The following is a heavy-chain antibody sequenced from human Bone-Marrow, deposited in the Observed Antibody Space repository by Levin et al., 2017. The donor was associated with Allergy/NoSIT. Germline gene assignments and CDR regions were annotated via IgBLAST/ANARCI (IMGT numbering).Heavy chain of an antibody. V-gene: IGHV3-23*01. J-gene: IGHJ6*03. CDR1: GFIFADYA. CDR3: AKAGTTVMLDYYYLDV. Sequence: GGSLRLSCTISGFIFADYAMNWVRQAPGRGLEWVSSLDGSSGKTHYADAVKGRFTISREYSKNTLFLQMNSLRVEDTARYYCAKAGTTVMLDYYYLDVWGEGTAVTVSS. D-gene: IGHD4-17*01. CDR2: LDGSSGKT.